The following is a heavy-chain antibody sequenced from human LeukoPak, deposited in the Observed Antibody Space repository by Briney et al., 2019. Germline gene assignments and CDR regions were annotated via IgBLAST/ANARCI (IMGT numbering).Heavy chain of an antibody. D-gene: IGHD4-17*01. CDR3: ARAHLTTGYYYMDV. V-gene: IGHV3-30*03. CDR1: GFTFSSYG. CDR2: ISYDGSNK. J-gene: IGHJ6*03. Sequence: GRSLRLSCAASGFTFSSYGMHWARQAPGKGLEWVAIISYDGSNKYYADSVKGRFTISRDNAKNTLYLQMNSLRAEDTAVYYCARAHLTTGYYYMDVWGKGTTVTVSS.